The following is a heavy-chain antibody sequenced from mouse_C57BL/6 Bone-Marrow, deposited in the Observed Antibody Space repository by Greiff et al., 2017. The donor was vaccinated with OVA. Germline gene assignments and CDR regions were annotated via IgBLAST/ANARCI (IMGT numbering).Heavy chain of an antibody. CDR2: INPNNGGT. Sequence: EVQLQQSGPELVKPGASVKISCKASGYTFTDYYMNWVKQSHGKSLEWIGDINPNNGGTSYNQKFKGKATLTVDKSSSTACMELRSLTSEDSAVYYCAREGPLIYYYGSSYFDYWGQGTTLTVSS. V-gene: IGHV1-26*01. J-gene: IGHJ2*01. CDR3: AREGPLIYYYGSSYFDY. D-gene: IGHD1-1*01. CDR1: GYTFTDYY.